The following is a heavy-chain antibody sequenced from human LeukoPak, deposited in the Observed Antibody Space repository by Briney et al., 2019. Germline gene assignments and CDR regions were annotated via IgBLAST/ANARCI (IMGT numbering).Heavy chain of an antibody. CDR3: ARDITVVSLASIGFDY. J-gene: IGHJ4*02. CDR1: GYTFTSCG. D-gene: IGHD3-16*01. V-gene: IGHV1-18*01. CDR2: ISSYNGKT. Sequence: ASVKVSCKASGYTFTSCGLSWVRQAPGQGLEWMGWISSYNGKTNYAQKFQGRLTMTTDTSTSTAYMELRSLTSDDTAVYYCARDITVVSLASIGFDYWSQGTVVTVSS.